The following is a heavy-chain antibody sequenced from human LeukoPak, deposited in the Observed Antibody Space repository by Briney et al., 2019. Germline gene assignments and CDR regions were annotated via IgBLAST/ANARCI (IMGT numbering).Heavy chain of an antibody. CDR2: INSISGEI. D-gene: IGHD5-12*01. CDR1: GFTFSTYG. CDR3: ARDHGYAFDY. J-gene: IGHJ4*02. Sequence: GGSLRLSCAASGFTFSTYGMHWVRQAPGKGLEWVSYINSISGEIWYADSVKGRFTISRDNAKNSLYLQMNSLRDEDTAVYYCARDHGYAFDYWGQGTLVTVSS. V-gene: IGHV3-48*02.